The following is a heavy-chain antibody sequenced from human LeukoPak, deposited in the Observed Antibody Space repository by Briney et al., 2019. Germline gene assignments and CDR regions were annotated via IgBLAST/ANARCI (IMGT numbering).Heavy chain of an antibody. CDR3: ANGGKKCGGYLN. D-gene: IGHD1-26*01. J-gene: IGHJ4*02. CDR1: GFSFSSYA. CDR2: ISYSGGTT. V-gene: IGHV3-23*01. Sequence: PSGSLRLSCAASGFSFSSYAMSWIRQAPGKGLEWVSDISYSGGTTYYADSERRGFTISEDNSKNQLYLQMNSLRAEDTAVYYCANGGKKCGGYLNWGQGTLVTVSS.